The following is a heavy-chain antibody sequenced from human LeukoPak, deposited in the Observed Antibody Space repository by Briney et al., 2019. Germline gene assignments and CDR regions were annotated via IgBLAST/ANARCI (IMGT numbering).Heavy chain of an antibody. D-gene: IGHD1-26*01. CDR3: ARVGVGATNFDY. V-gene: IGHV1-18*01. CDR1: GYTFTSYG. Sequence: ASVKVSRKASGYTFTSYGISWVRQAPGQGLEWMGWISAYNGNTNYAQKLQGRVTMTTDTSTRTPYMELRSLRSDDTAVYYCARVGVGATNFDYWDQGTLVTVSS. CDR2: ISAYNGNT. J-gene: IGHJ4*02.